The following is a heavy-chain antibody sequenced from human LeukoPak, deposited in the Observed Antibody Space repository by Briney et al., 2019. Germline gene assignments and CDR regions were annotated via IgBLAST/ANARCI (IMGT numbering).Heavy chain of an antibody. D-gene: IGHD1-26*01. CDR3: ARGGVGARQTAFDY. Sequence: SETLSLTCTVSGGSISRSGYYWGWIRQPPGKGLEWIGTIYDTGSTYFNPSLKSRLTISVDTSKNQFSLKLSSVTAADTAVYYCARGGVGARQTAFDYWGQGTLVTVSS. CDR2: IYDTGST. V-gene: IGHV4-39*07. J-gene: IGHJ4*02. CDR1: GGSISRSGYY.